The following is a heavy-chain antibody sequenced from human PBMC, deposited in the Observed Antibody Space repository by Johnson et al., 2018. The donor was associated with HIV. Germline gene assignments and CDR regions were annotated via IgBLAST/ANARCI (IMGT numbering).Heavy chain of an antibody. CDR3: ATFGGGSFHAFDI. V-gene: IGHV3-NL1*01. J-gene: IGHJ3*02. Sequence: QVQLVESGGGVVQPGRSLRLSCAASGFTFSSMHWDRQAPGKGLEWVAVIYSGGSTYYVDSLQGRFTISRDNAKNSLYLQMNSLRAEDTAVYYCATFGGGSFHAFDIWGQGTMVTVSS. CDR1: GFTFSS. D-gene: IGHD1-26*01. CDR2: IYSGGST.